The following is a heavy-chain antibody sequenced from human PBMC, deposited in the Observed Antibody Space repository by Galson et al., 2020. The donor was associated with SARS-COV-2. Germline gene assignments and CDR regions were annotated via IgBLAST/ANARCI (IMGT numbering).Heavy chain of an antibody. D-gene: IGHD6-6*01. V-gene: IGHV7-4-1*02. CDR2: TDTGSP. CDR3: ARDMTIEARGVNWFDP. Sequence: TDTGSPTYAPGFRGRFVFSLDTSVSTAYLQISSLKAEDTAVYYCARDMTIEARGVNWFDPWGQGTLVTVSS. J-gene: IGHJ5*02.